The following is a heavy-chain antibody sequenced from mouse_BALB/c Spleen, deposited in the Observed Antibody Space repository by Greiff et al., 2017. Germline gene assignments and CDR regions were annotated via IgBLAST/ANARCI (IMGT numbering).Heavy chain of an antibody. D-gene: IGHD2-10*02. CDR1: GYTFTSYT. J-gene: IGHJ4*01. V-gene: IGHV1-4*02. Sequence: SAAELARPGASVKMSCKASGYTFTSYTMHWVKQRPGQGLEWIGYINPSSGYTEYNQKFKDKTTLTADKSSSTAYMQLSSLTSEDSAVYYCAKAPYDYYAMDYWGQGTSVTVSS. CDR2: INPSSGYT. CDR3: AKAPYDYYAMDY.